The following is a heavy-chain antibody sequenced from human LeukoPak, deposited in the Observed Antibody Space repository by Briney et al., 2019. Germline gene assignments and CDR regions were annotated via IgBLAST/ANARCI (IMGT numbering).Heavy chain of an antibody. V-gene: IGHV4-59*11. D-gene: IGHD3-22*01. CDR2: IYYSGST. Sequence: SETLSLTCTVSGGSISSHYWSWIRHPPGKGLEWIGYIYYSGSTRYNPSLKSRVTISVDTSKNQFSLEVSSVTAADTAVYYCARLYDSSGYTNWLDPWGQGTLVTVSS. J-gene: IGHJ5*02. CDR1: GGSISSHY. CDR3: ARLYDSSGYTNWLDP.